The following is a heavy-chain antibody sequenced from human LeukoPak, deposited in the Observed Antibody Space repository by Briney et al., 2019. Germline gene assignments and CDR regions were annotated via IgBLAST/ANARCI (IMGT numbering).Heavy chain of an antibody. CDR1: GFTFSSYE. CDR3: ARVGGYDILTGYYSYFDY. Sequence: GGSLRLSCAASGFTFSSYEMNWVRQAPGKGLEWVSYISSSGSTIYYADSVKGRFTISRDNAKNSLYLQMNSLRAEDTAVYYCARVGGYDILTGYYSYFDYWGQGTLVTVSS. D-gene: IGHD3-9*01. J-gene: IGHJ4*02. V-gene: IGHV3-48*03. CDR2: ISSSGSTI.